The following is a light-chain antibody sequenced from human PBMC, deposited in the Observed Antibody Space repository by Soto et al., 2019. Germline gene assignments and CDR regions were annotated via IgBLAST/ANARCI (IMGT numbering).Light chain of an antibody. V-gene: IGKV3-20*01. CDR3: HQYDSTRSSWT. Sequence: DIVLTQSPGTLSLSPGERATLSCRASQSVRSSFLAWYQQKPGQAPRLLIFAASSRATGIPDRFSGSGSGTDFTLTISRLEPEDFAVYFCHQYDSTRSSWTFDQGTKVEIK. CDR2: AAS. J-gene: IGKJ1*01. CDR1: QSVRSSF.